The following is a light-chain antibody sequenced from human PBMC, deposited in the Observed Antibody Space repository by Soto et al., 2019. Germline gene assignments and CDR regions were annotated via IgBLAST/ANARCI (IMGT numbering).Light chain of an antibody. J-gene: IGLJ2*01. CDR2: EVS. CDR1: SSDVGSYNL. CDR3: CSYAGSSTLV. Sequence: QSALTQPASVSGSPGQSITISCTGTSSDVGSYNLVSWYQQHPGKAPKLMMYEVSKRPSGVSNRFSGSKSGNTASLTISGLQAEDEADYYCCSYAGSSTLVFGGVTKVTVL. V-gene: IGLV2-23*02.